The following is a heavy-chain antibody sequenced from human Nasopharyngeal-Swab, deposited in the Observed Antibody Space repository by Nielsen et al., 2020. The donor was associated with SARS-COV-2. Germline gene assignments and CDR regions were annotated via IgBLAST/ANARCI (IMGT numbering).Heavy chain of an antibody. D-gene: IGHD5-18*01. CDR2: ISYDGSNK. CDR3: AKDWGYKSDYYYYMDV. CDR1: GCTFSSYG. V-gene: IGHV3-30*18. Sequence: GGSLRLSCAASGCTFSSYGMHWVRQAPGTGLEWVAVISYDGSNKYYADSVTGRFTISRDNSKNTLYLQMNSLRAEDTAVYYCAKDWGYKSDYYYYMDVWGKGTTVTVSS. J-gene: IGHJ6*03.